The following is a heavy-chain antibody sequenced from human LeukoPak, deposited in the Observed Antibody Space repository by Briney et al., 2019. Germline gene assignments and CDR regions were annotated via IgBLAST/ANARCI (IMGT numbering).Heavy chain of an antibody. CDR1: GFTFSSYG. Sequence: GGSLRLSCAASGFTFSSYGMHWARQAPGKGLEWVAVISYDGSNKYYADSVKGRFTISRDNSKNTLYLQMNSLRAEDTAVYYCAKDQGATTYYFDYWGQGTLVTVSS. CDR2: ISYDGSNK. J-gene: IGHJ4*02. V-gene: IGHV3-30*18. D-gene: IGHD1-26*01. CDR3: AKDQGATTYYFDY.